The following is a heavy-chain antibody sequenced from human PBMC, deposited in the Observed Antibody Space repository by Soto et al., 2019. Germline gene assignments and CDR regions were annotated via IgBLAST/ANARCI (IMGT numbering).Heavy chain of an antibody. CDR3: AKDYYDSSGYYPLDY. D-gene: IGHD3-22*01. J-gene: IGHJ4*02. V-gene: IGHV3-30*18. CDR1: GFTFSSYG. Sequence: PGGSLRLSCAASGFTFSSYGMHWVRQAPGKGLEWVAVISYDGSNKYYADSVKGRFTISRDNSKNTLYLQMNSLRAEDTAVYYCAKDYYDSSGYYPLDYWGQGTLVTVS. CDR2: ISYDGSNK.